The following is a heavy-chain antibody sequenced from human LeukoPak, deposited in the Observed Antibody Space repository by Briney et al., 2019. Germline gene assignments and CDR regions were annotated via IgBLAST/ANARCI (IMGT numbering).Heavy chain of an antibody. CDR3: ARDRGFWYFDL. CDR2: ISISTTSI. CDR1: GFTFSSYT. Sequence: GGSLSLSCAASGFTFSSYTMNWVRQAPGKGLELVSSISISTTSIYYADSVKGRFTISRDNTKNSLYLQMNSLRAEDTAVYYCARDRGFWYFDLWGRGTLVTVSS. V-gene: IGHV3-21*04. J-gene: IGHJ2*01. D-gene: IGHD6-25*01.